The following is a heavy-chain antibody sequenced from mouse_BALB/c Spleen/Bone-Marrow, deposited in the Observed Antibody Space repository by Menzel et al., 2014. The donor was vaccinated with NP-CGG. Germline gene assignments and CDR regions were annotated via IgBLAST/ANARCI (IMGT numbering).Heavy chain of an antibody. D-gene: IGHD2-4*01. Sequence: EVKLMESGGGLVKPGGSLKLSCAASGFTFSNYGMSWVRQTPEKRLEWVATISGGGNYTFYSDSVKGRSTISRDNAKNNLYLQLSSLRSEDTALYYCARHAYYDQTEVSFVYWGQGTLVTVSA. CDR3: ARHAYYDQTEVSFVY. J-gene: IGHJ3*01. CDR1: GFTFSNYG. CDR2: ISGGGNYT. V-gene: IGHV5-9-2*01.